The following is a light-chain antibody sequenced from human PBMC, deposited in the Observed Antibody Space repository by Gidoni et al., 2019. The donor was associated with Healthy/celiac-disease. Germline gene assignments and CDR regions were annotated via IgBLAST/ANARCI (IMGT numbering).Light chain of an antibody. J-gene: IGKJ4*01. CDR3: QQYGSSPLT. CDR1: KSVSSSY. V-gene: IGKV3-20*01. Sequence: EIVLTQSPGTLYLSPGERATLSCRASKSVSSSYLAWYQQKPGQAPKLLIYGASSRATGIPDRFSGSGSGTDFTLTISRLEAEDFAVYYCQQYGSSPLTFGGGTKVEIK. CDR2: GAS.